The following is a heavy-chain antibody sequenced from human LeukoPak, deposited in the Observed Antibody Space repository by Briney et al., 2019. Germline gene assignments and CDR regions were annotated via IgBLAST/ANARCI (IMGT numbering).Heavy chain of an antibody. CDR3: ARHEVTGTTSDY. V-gene: IGHV5-10-1*01. Sequence: GESLKISCKGSGYSFASYWISWVRQMPGKGLEWMGRIDPSDSYTNYSPSFQGHVTISADKSISTAYLQWSSLKASDTAMYYCARHEVTGTTSDYWGQGTLVTVSS. CDR2: IDPSDSYT. CDR1: GYSFASYW. J-gene: IGHJ4*02. D-gene: IGHD1-20*01.